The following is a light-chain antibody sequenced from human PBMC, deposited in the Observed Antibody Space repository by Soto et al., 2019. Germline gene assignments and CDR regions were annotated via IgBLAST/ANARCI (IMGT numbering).Light chain of an antibody. CDR2: DVD. CDR3: SSFPNSSPLGV. CDR1: SSDVGSYNY. V-gene: IGLV2-14*03. Sequence: QSVLTQPASVSGSPGQSITISCTGTSSDVGSYNYVSWYQHHPGKAPKLVIYDVDDRPSGVSNRFSGSKSGNTASLTISGLQADDEAASYCSSFPNSSPLGVFGTGTKVTVL. J-gene: IGLJ1*01.